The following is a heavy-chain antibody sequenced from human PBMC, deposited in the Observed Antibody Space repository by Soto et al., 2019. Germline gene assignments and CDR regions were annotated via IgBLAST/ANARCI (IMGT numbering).Heavy chain of an antibody. Sequence: PSETLSLTCAVYGGSFSGHYWSWIRQPPGKGLEWIGEINHSGSTNYNPSLKSRVTISVDTSKNQFSLKLSSVTAADTAVYYCARAYGENYYYGMDVWGQGTTVTVSS. J-gene: IGHJ6*02. D-gene: IGHD3-10*01. CDR2: INHSGST. CDR3: ARAYGENYYYGMDV. V-gene: IGHV4-34*01. CDR1: GGSFSGHY.